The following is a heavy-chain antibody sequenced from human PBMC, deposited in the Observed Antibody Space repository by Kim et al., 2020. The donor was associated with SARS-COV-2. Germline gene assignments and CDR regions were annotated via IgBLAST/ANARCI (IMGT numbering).Heavy chain of an antibody. D-gene: IGHD1-26*01. J-gene: IGHJ4*02. V-gene: IGHV1-46*01. CDR3: ARGLGSGSYYRY. Sequence: SHAQEFQGRVTMTRETPTSTVYMELSSLRSEDTAVYYCARGLGSGSYYRYWGQGTLVTVSS.